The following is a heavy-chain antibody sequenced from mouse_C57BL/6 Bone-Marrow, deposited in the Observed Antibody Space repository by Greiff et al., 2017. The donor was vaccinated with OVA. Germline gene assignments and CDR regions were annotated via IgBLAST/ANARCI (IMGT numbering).Heavy chain of an antibody. V-gene: IGHV3-6*01. D-gene: IGHD1-1*01. J-gene: IGHJ1*03. CDR3: ARDYGGYFDV. CDR2: ISYDGSN. Sequence: EVQLVESGPGLVKPSQSLSLTCSVTSYSITSGYYWNWIRQFPGNKLEWMGYISYDGSNNYNPSLKNRISITRDTSKNQFFLKLNSVTTEDTATYYCARDYGGYFDVWGTGTTVTVSS. CDR1: SYSITSGYY.